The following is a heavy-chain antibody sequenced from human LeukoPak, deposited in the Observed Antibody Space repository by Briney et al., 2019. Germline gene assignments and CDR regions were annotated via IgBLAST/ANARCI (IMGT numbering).Heavy chain of an antibody. Sequence: PGGSLRLSCAASGFTFSDSVMSWVRQAPGKGLEWVSAISSDAGVTYYAASVKGRFTISRDNSKNTVYLQMHSLRAEDTAVYYCARVIGSYGDSAYWGQGTLVTVSS. D-gene: IGHD4-17*01. V-gene: IGHV3-23*01. CDR3: ARVIGSYGDSAY. CDR1: GFTFSDSV. J-gene: IGHJ4*02. CDR2: ISSDAGVT.